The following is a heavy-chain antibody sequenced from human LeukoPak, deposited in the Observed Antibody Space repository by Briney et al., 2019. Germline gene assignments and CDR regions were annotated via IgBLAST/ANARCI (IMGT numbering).Heavy chain of an antibody. CDR3: AREAVLYSSDSGVTENWFDP. J-gene: IGHJ5*02. D-gene: IGHD6-19*01. V-gene: IGHV3-30*04. Sequence: PGGSLRLSCAASGFTFNYYAMHWVRQAPGKGLEWVAVISYDGSNKYYADSVKGRFTISRDNVKNTLYVQMNSLRVDDTAVYYCAREAVLYSSDSGVTENWFDPWGQGTLVTVSS. CDR1: GFTFNYYA. CDR2: ISYDGSNK.